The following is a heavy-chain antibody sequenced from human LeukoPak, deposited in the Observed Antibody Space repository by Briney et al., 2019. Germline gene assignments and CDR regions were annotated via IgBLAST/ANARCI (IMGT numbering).Heavy chain of an antibody. J-gene: IGHJ3*02. CDR3: ARDTKVTSAFDI. CDR2: INHSGST. V-gene: IGHV4-34*01. CDR1: GGSFSGYY. D-gene: IGHD5-18*01. Sequence: PSETLSLTCAVYGGSFSGYYWSWIRQPPGKGLEWIGEINHSGSTNYNPSLKSRVTISVDTSKNQFSLKLSSVTATDTAVYYCARDTKVTSAFDIWGQGTMVTVSS.